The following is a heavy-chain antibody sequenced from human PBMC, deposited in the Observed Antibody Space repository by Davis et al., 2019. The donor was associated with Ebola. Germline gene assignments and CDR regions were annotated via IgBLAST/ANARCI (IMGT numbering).Heavy chain of an antibody. J-gene: IGHJ5*02. V-gene: IGHV4-34*12. CDR2: IIDIGST. Sequence: MPSETLSLTCAVYGGSFSGYYWTWIRQPPGKRLEWIGEIIDIGSTNYNPSLKSRVTISVDTSKNQFSLKLSSVTAADTAVYYCARKPARWENWFDPWGQGTLVTVSS. D-gene: IGHD2-2*01. CDR1: GGSFSGYY. CDR3: ARKPARWENWFDP.